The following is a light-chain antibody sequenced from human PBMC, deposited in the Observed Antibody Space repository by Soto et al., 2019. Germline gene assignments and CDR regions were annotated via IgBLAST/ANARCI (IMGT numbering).Light chain of an antibody. CDR1: QGISSF. CDR2: AAS. CDR3: QQFSSYPLT. J-gene: IGKJ4*01. Sequence: DIQLTQSPSFLSASIGDRVTITCRASQGISSFLAWYQQKPGKAPNLLIFAASTLQSGVPSRFTGSGSGTDFTLTISSLQPEDFATYYCQQFSSYPLTFGGGTRWIS. V-gene: IGKV1-9*01.